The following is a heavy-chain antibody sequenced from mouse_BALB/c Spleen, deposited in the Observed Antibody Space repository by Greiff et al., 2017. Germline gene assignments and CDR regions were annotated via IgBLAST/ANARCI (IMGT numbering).Heavy chain of an antibody. CDR2: ISTYYGNT. CDR3: ASGTYGNYPYYAMDY. D-gene: IGHD2-1*01. V-gene: IGHV1-67*01. J-gene: IGHJ4*01. CDR1: GYTFTAYA. Sequence: QVQLQQSGPELVRPGVSVKISCKGSGYTFTAYAMHWVKQSHAKSLEWIGVISTYYGNTNYNQKFKGKATMTVDKSSSTAYMELARLTSEDSAIYYCASGTYGNYPYYAMDYWGQGTSVTVSS.